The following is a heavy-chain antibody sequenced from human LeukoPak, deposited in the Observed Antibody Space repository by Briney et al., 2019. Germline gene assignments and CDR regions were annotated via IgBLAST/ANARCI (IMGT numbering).Heavy chain of an antibody. V-gene: IGHV3-7*01. J-gene: IGHJ4*02. CDR3: ARALAAASHTSFDY. D-gene: IGHD6-13*01. CDR1: GFSLSNYW. Sequence: GGSLRLSCAASGFSLSNYWMNWVRQAPGKGLEWVANIKQDGSEKNYVDSVKGRFSISRDNAKNSLILQMNSLRAEDTAVYYCARALAAASHTSFDYWGQGTLVTVSP. CDR2: IKQDGSEK.